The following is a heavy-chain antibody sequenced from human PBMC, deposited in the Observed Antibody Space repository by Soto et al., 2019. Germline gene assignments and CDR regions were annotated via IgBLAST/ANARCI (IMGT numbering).Heavy chain of an antibody. D-gene: IGHD3-9*01. CDR2: INHSGST. V-gene: IGHV4-34*01. J-gene: IGHJ4*02. CDR3: ARGSADILTGYYDFDY. CDR1: GGSFSGYY. Sequence: QVQLQQWGAGLLKPSETLSLTCAVYGGSFSGYYWSWIRQPPGKGLEWIGEINHSGSTNYNPSLKSRVTISVDTSKNQFSLKLSSVTAADTAVYYCARGSADILTGYYDFDYWGQGTLVTVSS.